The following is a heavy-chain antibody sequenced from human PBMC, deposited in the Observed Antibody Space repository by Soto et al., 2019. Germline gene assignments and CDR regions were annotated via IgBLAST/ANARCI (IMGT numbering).Heavy chain of an antibody. D-gene: IGHD6-6*01. J-gene: IGHJ4*02. V-gene: IGHV2-5*02. CDR3: AHMTYRAARTYYFDY. Sequence: PPHALTLTGTFSRFSLSTSGVGVGWIRQPPGKALEWLALIYWDEDKRYSPSLKSRLTITKDTSKNQVVLTMTNMDPVDTATYYCAHMTYRAARTYYFDYWGQGTLVTVSS. CDR2: IYWDEDK. CDR1: RFSLSTSGVG.